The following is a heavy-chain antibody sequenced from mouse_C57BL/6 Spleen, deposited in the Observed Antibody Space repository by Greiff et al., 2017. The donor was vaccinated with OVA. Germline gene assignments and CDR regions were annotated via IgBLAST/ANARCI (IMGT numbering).Heavy chain of an antibody. J-gene: IGHJ1*03. Sequence: QVQLQQSGPELVKPGASVKISCKASGYAFSSSWMNWVKQRPGKGLEWIGRIYPGDGDTNYNGKFKGKATLTADKSSSTAYMQLSSLTSEDSAGYFCARDYYGSSPHWYFDVWGTGTTVTVSS. CDR1: GYAFSSSW. CDR3: ARDYYGSSPHWYFDV. D-gene: IGHD1-1*01. V-gene: IGHV1-82*01. CDR2: IYPGDGDT.